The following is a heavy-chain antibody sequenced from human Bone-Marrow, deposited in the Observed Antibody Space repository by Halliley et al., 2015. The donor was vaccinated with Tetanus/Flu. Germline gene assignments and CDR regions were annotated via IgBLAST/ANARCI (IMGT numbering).Heavy chain of an antibody. Sequence: MQLVQSGAEVKKPGESLRISCKASGYTFISFWISWVRQMPGKGLEWMGRIDPSNSQTNYSPSFQGHVTISADESISTAYLQWSRLRASDTAIYYCATPMGDYWGRGTHVTVSS. CDR1: GYTFISFW. CDR2: IDPSNSQT. D-gene: IGHD2-8*01. V-gene: IGHV5-10-1*01. CDR3: ATPMGDY. J-gene: IGHJ4*02.